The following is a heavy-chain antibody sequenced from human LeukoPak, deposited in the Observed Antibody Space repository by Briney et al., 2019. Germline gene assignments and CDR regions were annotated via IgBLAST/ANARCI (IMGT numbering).Heavy chain of an antibody. V-gene: IGHV1-2*02. CDR1: GYTFTGYY. J-gene: IGHJ4*02. Sequence: GASVKVSCKASGYTFTGYYMHWVRQAPGQGLEWMGWINPNSGGTNYAQKFQGRVTMTRDTSISTAYMELSRLRSDDTAVYYCARLLPYDILTGYSADFDYWGQGTLVTVSS. CDR3: ARLLPYDILTGYSADFDY. D-gene: IGHD3-9*01. CDR2: INPNSGGT.